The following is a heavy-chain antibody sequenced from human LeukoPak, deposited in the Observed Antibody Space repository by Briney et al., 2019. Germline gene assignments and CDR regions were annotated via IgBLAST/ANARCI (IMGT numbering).Heavy chain of an antibody. Sequence: GGSLRLSCAASGFTFSSYAMSWVRQAPGKGLEWVSAISGSGGSTYYADSVKGRFTISRDNSKNTLYLQMNSLRAEDTAVYYCAKATPGGYCSGGSCYEPPTYWGQGTLVTVSS. D-gene: IGHD2-15*01. CDR2: ISGSGGST. V-gene: IGHV3-23*01. CDR1: GFTFSSYA. CDR3: AKATPGGYCSGGSCYEPPTY. J-gene: IGHJ4*02.